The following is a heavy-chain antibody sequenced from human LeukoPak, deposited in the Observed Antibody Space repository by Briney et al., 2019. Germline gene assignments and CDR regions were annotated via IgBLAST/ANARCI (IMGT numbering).Heavy chain of an antibody. D-gene: IGHD5-24*01. CDR2: ISYDGSNK. CDR3: AKDGRRDGYNYDY. V-gene: IGHV3-30*18. CDR1: GFTFSSYE. J-gene: IGHJ4*02. Sequence: GGSLRLSCAASGFTFSSYEMNWVRQAPGKGLEWVAVISYDGSNKYYADSVKGRFTISRDNSKNTLYLQMNSLRAEDTAVYYCAKDGRRDGYNYDYWGQGTLVTVSS.